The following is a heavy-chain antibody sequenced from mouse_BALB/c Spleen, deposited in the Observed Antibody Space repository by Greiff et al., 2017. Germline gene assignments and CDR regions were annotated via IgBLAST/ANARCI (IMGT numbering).Heavy chain of an antibody. V-gene: IGHV14-4*02. CDR1: GFNIKDYY. CDR3: ARGGYDG. CDR2: IDPENGDT. Sequence: EVKLMESGAELVRSGASVKLSCTASGFNIKDYYMHWVKQRPEQGLEWIGWIDPENGDTEYAPKFQGKATMTADTSSNTAYLQLSSLTSEDTAVYYCARGGYDGWGQGTLVTVSA. J-gene: IGHJ3*01. D-gene: IGHD2-2*01.